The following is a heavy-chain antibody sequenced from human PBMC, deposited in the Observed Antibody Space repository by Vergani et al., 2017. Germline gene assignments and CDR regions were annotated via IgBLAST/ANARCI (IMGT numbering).Heavy chain of an antibody. Sequence: QVQLQQWGGGLLKPSETLSLTCVVNGGSFTSYHWTWIRQSPGEGLGWVGDIDHTGRPDYNPSLKGRLTMSVDKSRNQFSLTLNSVTATGTAIYFCARVNTETNGHLYYYYYMDVWGQGTAVTVS. CDR2: IDHTGRP. CDR1: GGSFTSYH. V-gene: IGHV4-34*01. J-gene: IGHJ6*03. D-gene: IGHD4-11*01. CDR3: ARVNTETNGHLYYYYYMDV.